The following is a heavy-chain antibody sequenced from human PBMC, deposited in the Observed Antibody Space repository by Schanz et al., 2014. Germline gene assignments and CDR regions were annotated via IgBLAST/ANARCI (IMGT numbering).Heavy chain of an antibody. V-gene: IGHV1-46*01. D-gene: IGHD2-21*01. J-gene: IGHJ4*02. CDR2: INPSGGGT. Sequence: QVQLVQSGGEVKKPGASVKVSCKASGYTFRHYGISWLRQAPGQGLEWMGIINPSGGGTSYALRFQDRVTVTRDTSRSTAYMELSGLRSEDTAVYYCARDRLECGAECYSVEVFEIWGQGTLVIVSS. CDR3: ARDRLECGAECYSVEVFEI. CDR1: GYTFRHYG.